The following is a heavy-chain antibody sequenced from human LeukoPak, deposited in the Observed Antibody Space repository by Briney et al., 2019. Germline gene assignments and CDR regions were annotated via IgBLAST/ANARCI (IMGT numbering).Heavy chain of an antibody. J-gene: IGHJ4*02. Sequence: GGSLRLSCAASGFTFSSYWMTWVRQAPGKGLEWVAVISYDGSNKYYADSVKGRFTISRDNSKNTLYLQMNSLRAEDTAVYYCARDRRGYSYNRGFDYWGQGTLVTVSS. CDR3: ARDRRGYSYNRGFDY. D-gene: IGHD5-18*01. CDR2: ISYDGSNK. CDR1: GFTFSSYW. V-gene: IGHV3-30-3*01.